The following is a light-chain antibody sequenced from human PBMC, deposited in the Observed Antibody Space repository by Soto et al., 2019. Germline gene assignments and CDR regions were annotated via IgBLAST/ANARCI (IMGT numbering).Light chain of an antibody. CDR1: SSDVGGYDF. V-gene: IGLV2-14*03. J-gene: IGLJ2*01. Sequence: QSVLTRPASVSGSPGQSITISCTGTSSDVGGYDFVSWYQQHPGKAPKLMIYDVTNRPSGVSNRFSGSKSGNTASLTISGLQAEGGADYYCSSYTRRSTLVFGGGTKLTVL. CDR2: DVT. CDR3: SSYTRRSTLV.